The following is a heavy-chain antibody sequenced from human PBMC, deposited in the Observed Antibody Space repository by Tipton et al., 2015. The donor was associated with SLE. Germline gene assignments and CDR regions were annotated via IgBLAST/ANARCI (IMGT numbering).Heavy chain of an antibody. Sequence: SLRLSCAASGFSFSSHWMHWVRQAPGKGLVWVSRINSDGTDKTYADSAKGRFTISRDNAKNTLYLQMNSLTVDDTAVYFWVRDVRRSEGFKSFLYYGLDDWGQGTTVIVAS. D-gene: IGHD3-3*01. CDR1: GFSFSSHW. J-gene: IGHJ6*02. V-gene: IGHV3-74*03. CDR3: VRDVRRSEGFKSFLYYGLDD. CDR2: INSDGTDK.